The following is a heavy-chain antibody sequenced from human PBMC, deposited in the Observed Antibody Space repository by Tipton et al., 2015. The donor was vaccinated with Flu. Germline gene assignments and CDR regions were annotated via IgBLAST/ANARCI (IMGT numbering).Heavy chain of an antibody. CDR2: IHRTGNT. D-gene: IGHD3-22*01. CDR3: AMYYYDSSAYYSQGWFDY. J-gene: IGHJ5*01. CDR1: GDSIGSRYY. V-gene: IGHV4-38-2*01. Sequence: TLSLTCSVSGDSIGSRYYWGWIRQPPGKGLEWIGNIHRTGNTYHNPSLKGRVTISVDTSKNQFSLKLSSVTAADTAVYYCAMYYYDSSAYYSQGWFDYWGQGTLVTVSS.